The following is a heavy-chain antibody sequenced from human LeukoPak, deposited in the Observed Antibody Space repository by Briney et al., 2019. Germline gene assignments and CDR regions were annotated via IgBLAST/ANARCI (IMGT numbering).Heavy chain of an antibody. CDR2: ISYDGSNK. D-gene: IGHD3-10*01. J-gene: IGHJ4*02. CDR1: GFTFSSYG. Sequence: PGGSLRLSCAASGFTFSSYGMHWVRQAPGKGLEWVAVISYDGSNKYYADSVKGRFAISRDNSKNALYLQMNSLRAEDTAVYYCARDTLYGNYFDYWGQGTLVTVSS. V-gene: IGHV3-30*03. CDR3: ARDTLYGNYFDY.